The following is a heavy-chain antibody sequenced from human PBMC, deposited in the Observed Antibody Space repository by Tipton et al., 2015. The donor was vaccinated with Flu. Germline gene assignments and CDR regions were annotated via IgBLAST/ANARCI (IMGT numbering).Heavy chain of an antibody. J-gene: IGHJ6*02. CDR1: GFTFSTYW. CDR3: ASGFYHYYGMDV. V-gene: IGHV3-74*01. Sequence: SLRLSCAASGFTFSTYWTHWVRQAPGKGPVWVSRISTDGSSANYADSVKGRFTISRDNAKNTLYLQMNSLRAEDTAIYYCASGFYHYYGMDVWGQGTTVTVSS. CDR2: ISTDGSSA.